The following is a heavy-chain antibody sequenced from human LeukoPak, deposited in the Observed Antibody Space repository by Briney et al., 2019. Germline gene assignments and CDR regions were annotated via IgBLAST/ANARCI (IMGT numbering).Heavy chain of an antibody. V-gene: IGHV1-46*01. J-gene: IGHJ4*02. CDR2: INPSGGCT. CDR1: GYIFTNYY. D-gene: IGHD3-10*01. CDR3: ARDHGSAYYRAPRH. Sequence: GASVKVSCKASGYIFTNYYMHWVRQAPGQGLEWMGTINPSGGCTTYAQKFQGRVTMTRDTSTSTVYMELSSLRSEDTAVYYCARDHGSAYYRAPRHWGQGTLVTVSS.